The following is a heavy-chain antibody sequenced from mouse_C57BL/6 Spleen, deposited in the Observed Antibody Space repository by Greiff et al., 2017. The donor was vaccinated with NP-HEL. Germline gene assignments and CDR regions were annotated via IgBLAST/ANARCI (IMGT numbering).Heavy chain of an antibody. CDR2: ISRGGDYI. J-gene: IGHJ4*01. D-gene: IGHD2-3*01. CDR3: TRDWLLTYYYAMDY. V-gene: IGHV5-9-1*02. Sequence: EVMLVESGEGLVKPGGSLKLSCAASGFTFSSYAMSWVRQTPEKRLEWVAYISRGGDYIYYADTVKGRFTISSDNARNTQYLQMSSLKSENTAMDYCTRDWLLTYYYAMDYWGQGTSVTVSS. CDR1: GFTFSSYA.